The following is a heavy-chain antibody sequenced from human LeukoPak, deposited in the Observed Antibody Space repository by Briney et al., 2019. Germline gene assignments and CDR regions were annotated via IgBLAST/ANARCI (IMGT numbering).Heavy chain of an antibody. CDR1: GFTFSSYS. J-gene: IGHJ4*02. CDR3: AKGQELDDGVFDA. Sequence: GGSLRLSCAASGFTFSSYSMNWVRQAPGKGLEWVSTIRSNGGTTYNAESVKGRFTISRDNSKNTVYLELNSLRVEDTAIYYCAKGQELDDGVFDAWGQGTLVTVSS. D-gene: IGHD1-1*01. V-gene: IGHV3-23*01. CDR2: IRSNGGTT.